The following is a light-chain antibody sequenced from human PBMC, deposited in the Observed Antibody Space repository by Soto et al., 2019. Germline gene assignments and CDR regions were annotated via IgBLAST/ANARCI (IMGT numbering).Light chain of an antibody. CDR3: QQSYSTPTWT. CDR1: QSISDY. Sequence: DIQMTQSPSSLSASVGDRVTITCRASQSISDYLNWYQQKPGKALKLLIYAASTLLSGVPSRFSASGSGTVFTLTITSLQPEDFASYYCQQSYSTPTWTFGQGTKVEIK. J-gene: IGKJ1*01. V-gene: IGKV1-39*01. CDR2: AAS.